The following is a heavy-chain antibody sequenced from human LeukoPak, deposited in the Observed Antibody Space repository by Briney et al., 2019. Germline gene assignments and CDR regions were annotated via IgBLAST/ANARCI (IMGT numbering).Heavy chain of an antibody. D-gene: IGHD3-10*01. J-gene: IGHJ3*02. Sequence: GGCLRLSCAAAGFTFSSYWMHWVRQAPGKGLVWVSRINSDGSSTSYADSVKGRFTVSRDNAKDTLYLQMNSLRAEDTAVYYCARVGGGYYGAFDIWGQGTMVTVSS. CDR2: INSDGSST. CDR3: ARVGGGYYGAFDI. CDR1: GFTFSSYW. V-gene: IGHV3-74*01.